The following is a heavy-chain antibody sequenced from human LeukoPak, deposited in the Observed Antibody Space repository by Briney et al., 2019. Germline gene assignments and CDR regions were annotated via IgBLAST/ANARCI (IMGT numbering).Heavy chain of an antibody. CDR2: ISHSGNT. V-gene: IGHV4-34*01. CDR1: GGSFSGYY. CDR3: ARTPASQRYSARFYYYYMDV. J-gene: IGHJ6*03. D-gene: IGHD6-13*01. Sequence: SETLSLTCAVYGGSFSGYYWSWIRQPPGKGLQWIGPISHSGNTYYNPSLKSRVTMSVDTSKNQFSLKLSSVTAADTAVYYCARTPASQRYSARFYYYYMDVWGKGTTVTISS.